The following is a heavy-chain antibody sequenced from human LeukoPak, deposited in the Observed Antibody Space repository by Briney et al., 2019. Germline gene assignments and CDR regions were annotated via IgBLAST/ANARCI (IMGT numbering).Heavy chain of an antibody. Sequence: SVKVSCTASGGTFSSYAISWVRQAPGQGLEWMGGIIPIFGTANYAQKFQGRVTITTDESTSTAYMELSSLRSEDTAVYYCARPLGIAVASDAFDIWGQGTMVTVSS. CDR2: IIPIFGTA. J-gene: IGHJ3*02. D-gene: IGHD6-19*01. CDR1: GGTFSSYA. V-gene: IGHV1-69*05. CDR3: ARPLGIAVASDAFDI.